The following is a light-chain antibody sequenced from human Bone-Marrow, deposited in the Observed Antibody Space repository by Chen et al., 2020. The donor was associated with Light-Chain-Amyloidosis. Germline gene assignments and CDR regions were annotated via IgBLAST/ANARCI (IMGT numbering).Light chain of an antibody. CDR2: FSS. J-gene: IGKJ3*01. CDR3: QQYYNVPFT. Sequence: DIVMTQSPDSLAVSLGERATINCKSSQSVLYSSNNQNYLTWDQQKPGQPPKLLIYFSSTRESGVPDRFSGSGSGTDFTLTISSLQAEDVAVYYCQQYYNVPFTFGPGTKVDIK. CDR1: QSVLYSSNNQNY. V-gene: IGKV4-1*01.